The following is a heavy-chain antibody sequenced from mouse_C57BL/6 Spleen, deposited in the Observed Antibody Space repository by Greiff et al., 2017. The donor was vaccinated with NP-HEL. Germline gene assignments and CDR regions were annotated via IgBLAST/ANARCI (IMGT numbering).Heavy chain of an antibody. CDR2: IRNKANGYTT. D-gene: IGHD2-1*01. Sequence: EVHLVESGGGLVQPGGSLSLSCAASGFTFTDYYMSWVRQPPGKALEWLGFIRNKANGYTTEYSASVKGRFTISRDNSQSILYLQMNALRAEDSATYYCARWGYGNYVDYFDYWGQGTTLTVSS. J-gene: IGHJ2*01. CDR3: ARWGYGNYVDYFDY. V-gene: IGHV7-3*01. CDR1: GFTFTDYY.